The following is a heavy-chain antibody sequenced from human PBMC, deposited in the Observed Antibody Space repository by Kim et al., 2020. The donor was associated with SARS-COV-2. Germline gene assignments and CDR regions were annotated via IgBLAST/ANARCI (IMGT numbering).Heavy chain of an antibody. CDR3: ARANYLFGHEI. CDR2: VYHSGNT. Sequence: SETLSLTCSVSGGSMTNYYWTWIRQPPGKGLEWIGYVYHSGNTKYKPSLESRVTISIDNSKNQFTMRLTSVTAADTATYYCARANYLFGHEIWGQGTVVTVSS. V-gene: IGHV4-59*01. D-gene: IGHD3-16*01. J-gene: IGHJ3*02. CDR1: GGSMTNYY.